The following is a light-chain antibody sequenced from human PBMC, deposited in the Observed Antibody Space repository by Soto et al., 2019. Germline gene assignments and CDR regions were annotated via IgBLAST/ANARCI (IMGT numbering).Light chain of an antibody. Sequence: QSVLTQPPSASGTPGRRVTIFCSGSSSNIGSKHVNWYQHLPGTAPKLLLFTNDQRPSGVPDRFSGSKSGTSAALAITGLQYEEEADYYCATWDDSLTGPVFGGGTKLTVL. CDR1: SSNIGSKH. V-gene: IGLV1-44*01. CDR2: TND. CDR3: ATWDDSLTGPV. J-gene: IGLJ3*02.